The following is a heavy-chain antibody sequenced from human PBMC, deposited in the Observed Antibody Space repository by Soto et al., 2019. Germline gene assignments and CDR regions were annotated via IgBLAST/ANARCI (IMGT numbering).Heavy chain of an antibody. CDR3: ARHVAVPRTRGFDY. Sequence: PSETLSLTCAVSGASISDNWWSWVRQPPGKGLEWIGEIYHSGTTTYNPSLKSRVIISVDKSASQISLTSNSVTAADTAIYYCARHVAVPRTRGFDYWGQGTPVTVSS. V-gene: IGHV4-4*02. CDR1: GASISDNW. CDR2: IYHSGTT. D-gene: IGHD2-15*01. J-gene: IGHJ4*02.